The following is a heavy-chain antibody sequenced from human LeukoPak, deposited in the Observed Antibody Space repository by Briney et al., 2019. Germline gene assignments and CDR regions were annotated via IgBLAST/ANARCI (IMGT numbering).Heavy chain of an antibody. CDR3: ASNPRRIAAAVPFDY. Sequence: GASVKVSCKASGYTFTGYYMHWVLQAPGQGLEWMGWINPNSGGTNYAQKFRGRVTMTRDTSISTAYMELSRPRSDDTAVYYCASNPRRIAAAVPFDYWGQGTLVTVSS. CDR1: GYTFTGYY. CDR2: INPNSGGT. V-gene: IGHV1-2*02. D-gene: IGHD6-13*01. J-gene: IGHJ4*02.